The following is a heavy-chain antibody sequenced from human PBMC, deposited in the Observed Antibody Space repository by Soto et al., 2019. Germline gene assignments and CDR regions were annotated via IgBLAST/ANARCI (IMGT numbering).Heavy chain of an antibody. CDR1: GYSFTNYW. V-gene: IGHV5-51*01. Sequence: GGSLKISCKGSGYSFTNYWIGWVRQMPGKGLEWMGIIYPGDSDTRYSPSFQGQVTISADKSISTAYLQWSSLKASDTAMYYCARQISDSRRYYYGMDVWGQGTTVTVSS. D-gene: IGHD3-22*01. CDR3: ARQISDSRRYYYGMDV. J-gene: IGHJ6*02. CDR2: IYPGDSDT.